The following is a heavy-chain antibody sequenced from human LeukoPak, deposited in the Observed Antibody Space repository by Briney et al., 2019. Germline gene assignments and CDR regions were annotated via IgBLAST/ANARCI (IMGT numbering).Heavy chain of an antibody. CDR2: ISSSSSYI. Sequence: KPGGSPRLSCAASGFTFSSYSMNWVRQAPGKGLEWVSSISSSSSYIYYADSVKGRFTISRDNAKNSLYLQMNSLRAEDTAVYYCARAKDDYVAIYYFDYWGQGTLVTVSS. J-gene: IGHJ4*02. V-gene: IGHV3-21*01. CDR1: GFTFSSYS. D-gene: IGHD3-16*01. CDR3: ARAKDDYVAIYYFDY.